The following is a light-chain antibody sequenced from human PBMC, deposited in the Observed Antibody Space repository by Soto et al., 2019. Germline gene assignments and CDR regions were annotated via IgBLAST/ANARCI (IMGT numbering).Light chain of an antibody. V-gene: IGKV3-20*01. CDR1: QSVSSSY. Sequence: IVLTQSPGTLSLSPGARAPLSWRASQSVSSSYVAWYQQKPGQAPRLLIYGASSRATGIPDRFSGGGSGTDFTLTISRLEPEDFAVYHCQQYANSWTFGQGTKVDIK. CDR3: QQYANSWT. CDR2: GAS. J-gene: IGKJ1*01.